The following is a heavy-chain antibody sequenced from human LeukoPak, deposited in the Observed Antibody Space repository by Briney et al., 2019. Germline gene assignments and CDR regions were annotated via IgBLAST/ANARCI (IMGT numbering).Heavy chain of an antibody. CDR1: GGTFSSYA. V-gene: IGHV1-69*13. CDR2: IIPIFGTA. D-gene: IGHD3-9*01. CDR3: ALSEIYDILTGYPTYFDY. Sequence: ASVKVSCKASGGTFSSYAISWVRQAPGQGLEWMGGIIPIFGTANYAQKFQGRVTITADESTSTAYMELSSLRSEDTAVYYCALSEIYDILTGYPTYFDYWGQGTLVTVSS. J-gene: IGHJ4*02.